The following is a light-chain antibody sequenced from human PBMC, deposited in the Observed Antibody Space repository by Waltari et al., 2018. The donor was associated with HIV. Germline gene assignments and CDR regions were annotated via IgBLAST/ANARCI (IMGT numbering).Light chain of an antibody. CDR2: AAS. CDR1: QSITTY. CDR3: QQSYSSSST. V-gene: IGKV1-39*01. J-gene: IGKJ2*01. Sequence: DIQMTQSPSSLSASVGDSVTITCRASQSITTYLNWYQQKPGKAPNLLIYAASSLQSGVPSRFSGSGSGTDFTLTISSLQPEDFATYYCQQSYSSSSTFGQGTKLEIK.